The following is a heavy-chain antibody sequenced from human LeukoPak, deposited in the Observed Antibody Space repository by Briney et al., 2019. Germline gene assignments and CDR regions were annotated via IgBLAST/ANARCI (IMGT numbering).Heavy chain of an antibody. CDR1: GGTFSSYA. V-gene: IGHV1-69*05. D-gene: IGHD2-2*01. CDR3: AREVGSTSNPFDY. CDR2: IIPIFGTA. Sequence: GASVKVSCKASGGTFSSYAISWVRQAPGQGLEWMGGIIPIFGTANYAQKFQGRVTMTRDTSTSTVYMELSSLRSEDTAVYYCAREVGSTSNPFDYWGQGTLVTVSS. J-gene: IGHJ4*02.